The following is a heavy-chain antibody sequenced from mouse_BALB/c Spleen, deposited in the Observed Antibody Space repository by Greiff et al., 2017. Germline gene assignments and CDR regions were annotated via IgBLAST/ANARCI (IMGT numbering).Heavy chain of an antibody. CDR2: ISNGGGNT. Sequence: EVQRVESGGGLVQPGGSLKLSCAASGFTFSSYTMSWVRQTPEKRLEWVAYISNGGGNTYYPDTVKGRFTISRDNAQNTPYLQMSSLKSEDTAMYYCARHSGDGYPYYFDYWGQGTTLTVSS. D-gene: IGHD2-3*01. J-gene: IGHJ2*01. V-gene: IGHV5-12-2*01. CDR3: ARHSGDGYPYYFDY. CDR1: GFTFSSYT.